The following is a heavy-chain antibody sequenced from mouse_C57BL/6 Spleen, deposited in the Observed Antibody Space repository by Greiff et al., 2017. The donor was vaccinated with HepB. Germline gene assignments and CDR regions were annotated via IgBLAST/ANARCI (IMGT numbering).Heavy chain of an antibody. CDR2: IYPRSGNT. J-gene: IGHJ4*01. CDR1: GYTFTSYG. CDR3: ARNYYGSSPYAMDY. D-gene: IGHD1-1*01. Sequence: VQLQQSGAELARPGASVKLSCKASGYTFTSYGISWVKQRTGQGLEWIGEIYPRSGNTYYNEKFKGKATLTADKSSSTAYMELRSLTSEDSAVYFGARNYYGSSPYAMDYWGQGTSVTVSS. V-gene: IGHV1-81*01.